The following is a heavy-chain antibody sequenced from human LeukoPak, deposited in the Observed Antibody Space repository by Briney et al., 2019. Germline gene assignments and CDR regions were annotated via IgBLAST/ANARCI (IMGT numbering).Heavy chain of an antibody. CDR2: IIPIFGTA. Sequence: SVKVSCKASGGTFSSYAISWVRQAPGQGLEWMGGIIPIFGTANYAQKFQGRVTITADESTSTAYMELSSLRSEDTAVYYCARDLRVTMVRGVKGNWFDPWGQGTLVTVSS. J-gene: IGHJ5*02. CDR1: GGTFSSYA. V-gene: IGHV1-69*13. D-gene: IGHD3-10*01. CDR3: ARDLRVTMVRGVKGNWFDP.